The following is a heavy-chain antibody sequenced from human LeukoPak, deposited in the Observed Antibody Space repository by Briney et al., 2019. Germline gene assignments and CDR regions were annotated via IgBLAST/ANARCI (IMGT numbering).Heavy chain of an antibody. CDR3: ARGPGDQLLYNFDY. CDR2: INPNSGGT. J-gene: IGHJ4*02. V-gene: IGHV1-2*02. Sequence: ASVKVSCKASGYTFTGYYMHWLRQAPGQGLEWMGWINPNSGGTNYAQKFQGRVTMTRDTSISTAYMEPSRLRSDDTAVYYCARGPGDQLLYNFDYWGQGTLVTVSS. D-gene: IGHD2-2*02. CDR1: GYTFTGYY.